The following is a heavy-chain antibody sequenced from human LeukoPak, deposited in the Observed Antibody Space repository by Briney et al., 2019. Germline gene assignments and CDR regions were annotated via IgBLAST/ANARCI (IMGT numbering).Heavy chain of an antibody. J-gene: IGHJ4*02. D-gene: IGHD3-22*01. Sequence: GGSLRLSCAASGFTFSSYEMNWVRQAPGKGLEWVSYISSSGSTIYYADSVKGRFTISRDNAKNSLYLQMNSLRAEDTAVYYCARSLGSSGYQDYWGQGTLVTVSS. CDR3: ARSLGSSGYQDY. V-gene: IGHV3-48*03. CDR2: ISSSGSTI. CDR1: GFTFSSYE.